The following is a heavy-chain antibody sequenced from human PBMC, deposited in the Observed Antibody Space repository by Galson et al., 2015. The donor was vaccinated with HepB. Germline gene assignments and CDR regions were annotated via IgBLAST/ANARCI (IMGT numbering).Heavy chain of an antibody. CDR3: ARGRGDYSLFYFDY. D-gene: IGHD4-17*01. J-gene: IGHJ4*02. V-gene: IGHV1-69*04. Sequence: SVKVSCKASGGTFSNYAISWVRQAPGQGLEWMGRIIPILGIANYAQKFQGRVTITADKSKSTAYMELSSLRSEDTAVYYCARGRGDYSLFYFDYWGQGTLVTVSS. CDR2: IIPILGIA. CDR1: GGTFSNYA.